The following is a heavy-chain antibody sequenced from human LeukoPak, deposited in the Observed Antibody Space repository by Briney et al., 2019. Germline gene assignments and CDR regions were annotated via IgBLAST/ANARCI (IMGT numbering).Heavy chain of an antibody. J-gene: IGHJ4*02. CDR3: ARGAIPVRGVIITSPLAPDY. Sequence: AASVKVSCKASGYTFTGYYMHWVRQAPGQGLEWMGWINPNSGGTNYAQKFQGWVTMTRDTSISTAYMEPSRLRSDDTAVYYCARGAIPVRGVIITSPLAPDYWGQGTLVTVSS. D-gene: IGHD3-10*01. V-gene: IGHV1-2*04. CDR2: INPNSGGT. CDR1: GYTFTGYY.